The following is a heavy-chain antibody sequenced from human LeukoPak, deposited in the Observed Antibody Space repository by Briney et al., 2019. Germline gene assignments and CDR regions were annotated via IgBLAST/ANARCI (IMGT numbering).Heavy chain of an antibody. CDR3: AKDEVFISGFYTTFYY. CDR1: AFTLRRYA. D-gene: IGHD6-19*01. Sequence: PGGSLRLSCADSAFTLRRYAMRWVRQAPGKGVEWVSRISGCVGITYYAVSVKSRFTISRDNSKNTLYLQMNSLRAEDTALYYCAKDEVFISGFYTTFYYCGQGTLFTVSS. J-gene: IGHJ4*02. V-gene: IGHV3-23*01. CDR2: ISGCVGIT.